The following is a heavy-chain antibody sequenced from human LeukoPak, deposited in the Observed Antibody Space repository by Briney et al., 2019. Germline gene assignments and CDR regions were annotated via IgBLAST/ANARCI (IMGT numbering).Heavy chain of an antibody. CDR1: GFTFSSYA. J-gene: IGHJ4*02. D-gene: IGHD2-2*02. CDR2: ISYDGSNK. V-gene: IGHV3-30-3*01. Sequence: GGSLRLSCAASGFTFSSYAMHWVRQAPGKGLEWVAVISYDGSNKYYADSVKGRFTISRDNSKDTLYLQMNSLRAEDTAVYYCAKEEDIVVVPAAIYWGQGTLVTVSS. CDR3: AKEEDIVVVPAAIY.